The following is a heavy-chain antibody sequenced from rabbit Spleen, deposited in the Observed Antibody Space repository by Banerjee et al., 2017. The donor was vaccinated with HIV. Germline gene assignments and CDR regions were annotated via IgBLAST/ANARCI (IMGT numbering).Heavy chain of an antibody. D-gene: IGHD4-2*01. J-gene: IGHJ6*01. V-gene: IGHV1S44*01. CDR1: GFSLSTNA. CDR2: VTISGTT. CDR3: ARVFLGNYYGMDL. Sequence: LKESGGRLVKPDESLTLTCTVSGFSLSTNAISWVRQAPGEGLEWIGSVTISGTTYFAGWTEGRFTMAKTSSTTVDLKMTSLTTEDTATYFCARVFLGNYYGMDLWGPGTLVPS.